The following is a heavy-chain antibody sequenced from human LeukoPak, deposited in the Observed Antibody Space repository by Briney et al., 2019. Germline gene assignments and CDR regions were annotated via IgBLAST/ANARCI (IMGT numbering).Heavy chain of an antibody. Sequence: SETLSLTCAGYVGSFSGYYWSWIRQSPGKGLEWIGEINHSGTTSYNPSLESRITISADASKNQFSLKLTSVTAADTAVYYCARVQTLGGLYYYYSMDVWAKGTTVTVSS. D-gene: IGHD3-16*01. CDR2: INHSGTT. CDR1: VGSFSGYY. CDR3: ARVQTLGGLYYYYSMDV. J-gene: IGHJ6*03. V-gene: IGHV4-34*01.